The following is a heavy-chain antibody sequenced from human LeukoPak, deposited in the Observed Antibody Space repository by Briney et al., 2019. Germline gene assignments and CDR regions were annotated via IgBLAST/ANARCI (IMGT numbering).Heavy chain of an antibody. Sequence: SGTLSLTCTVSGGSISSYYWSWIRQPPGKGLEWIGYIYYSGSTNYNPSLKSRVTISVDTSKNQFSLKLSSVTAADTAVYYCATLRGGSYVFDYWGQGTLVTVSS. D-gene: IGHD1-26*01. V-gene: IGHV4-59*08. J-gene: IGHJ4*02. CDR3: ATLRGGSYVFDY. CDR1: GGSISSYY. CDR2: IYYSGST.